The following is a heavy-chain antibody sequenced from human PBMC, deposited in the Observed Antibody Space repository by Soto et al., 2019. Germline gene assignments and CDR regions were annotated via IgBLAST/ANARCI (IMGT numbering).Heavy chain of an antibody. Sequence: AASVKVSCKASGGTFSSYAISWVRQAPGQGLEWMGGIIPIFGTANYAQKFQGRVTITADESTSTAYMELSSLRSEDTAVYYCTSGYSYGEYYYYYGMDVWG. J-gene: IGHJ6*02. CDR3: TSGYSYGEYYYYYGMDV. V-gene: IGHV1-69*13. CDR2: IIPIFGTA. D-gene: IGHD5-18*01. CDR1: GGTFSSYA.